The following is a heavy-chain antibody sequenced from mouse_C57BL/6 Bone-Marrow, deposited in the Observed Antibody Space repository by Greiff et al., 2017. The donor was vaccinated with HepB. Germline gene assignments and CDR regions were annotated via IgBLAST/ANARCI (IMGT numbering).Heavy chain of an antibody. V-gene: IGHV1-42*01. CDR3: AREIYYGNLMDY. CDR1: GYSFTGYY. CDR2: INPSTGGT. D-gene: IGHD2-1*01. Sequence: EVKLMESGPELVKPGASVKISCKASGYSFTGYYMNWVKQSPEKSLEWIGEINPSTGGTTYNQKFKAKATLTVDKSSSTAYMQLKSLTSEDSAVYYCAREIYYGNLMDYWGQGTSVTVSS. J-gene: IGHJ4*01.